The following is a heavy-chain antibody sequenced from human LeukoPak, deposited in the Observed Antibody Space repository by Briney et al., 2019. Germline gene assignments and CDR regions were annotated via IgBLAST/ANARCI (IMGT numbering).Heavy chain of an antibody. J-gene: IGHJ4*02. CDR1: GFTFSRYD. D-gene: IGHD6-19*01. V-gene: IGHV3-13*01. CDR2: IGTAGDT. Sequence: GGSLRLSCAASGFTFSRYDMHWVRQATGKGLEWVSGIGTAGDTYYAGSVKGRFTISRENAKNSLYLQMNSLTAGDTAVYYCAGAGSETQWRAFDFWGQGALVTV. CDR3: AGAGSETQWRAFDF.